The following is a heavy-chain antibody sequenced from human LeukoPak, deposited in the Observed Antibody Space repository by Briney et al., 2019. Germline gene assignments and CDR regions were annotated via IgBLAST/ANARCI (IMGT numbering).Heavy chain of an antibody. CDR3: TSFDWDYVWGSYRPL. Sequence: GGSLRLSCAASGFTFSGSAMHWVRQASGKGLEWVGRTRSKANSYATAYAASVKGRFTISRDDSKNTAYLQMNSLKTEDTAVYYCTSFDWDYVWGSYRPLWGQGTLVTVSS. J-gene: IGHJ4*02. D-gene: IGHD3-16*02. CDR1: GFTFSGSA. CDR2: TRSKANSYAT. V-gene: IGHV3-73*01.